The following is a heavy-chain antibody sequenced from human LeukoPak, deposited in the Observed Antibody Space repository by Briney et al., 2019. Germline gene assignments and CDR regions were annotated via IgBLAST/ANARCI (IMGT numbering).Heavy chain of an antibody. CDR2: IYSGGGT. D-gene: IGHD6-6*01. J-gene: IGHJ5*02. CDR1: GLTVSSDY. Sequence: QPGGSLRLSCAASGLTVSSDYMCWVRQAPGKGLEWVSVIYSGGGTYYADSVRGRFTISRDNSKNTLYLQLNSLRAEDTAVYCCARCSYSTSSWSDPWGQGTLVTVSS. V-gene: IGHV3-66*01. CDR3: ARCSYSTSSWSDP.